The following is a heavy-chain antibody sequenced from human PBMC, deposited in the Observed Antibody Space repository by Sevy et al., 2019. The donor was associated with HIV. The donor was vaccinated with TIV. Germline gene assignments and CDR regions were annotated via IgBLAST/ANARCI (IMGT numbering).Heavy chain of an antibody. J-gene: IGHJ3*01. CDR3: AKGPFLGQKDEALEV. Sequence: GGSLRLSCATSGFIFSSYGMHWVRQAPGKGLEWVAFIRDDGFTKYYLDSVKGRFTISRDTSKNTLYLQMNNLSTDDTSLYYCAKGPFLGQKDEALEVWGQGTMVTVSS. CDR2: IRDDGFTK. CDR1: GFIFSSYG. V-gene: IGHV3-30*02. D-gene: IGHD7-27*01.